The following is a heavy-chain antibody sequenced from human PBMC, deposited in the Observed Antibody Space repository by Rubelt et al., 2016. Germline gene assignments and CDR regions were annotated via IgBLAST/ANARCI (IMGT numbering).Heavy chain of an antibody. V-gene: IGHV1-69*01. D-gene: IGHD3-16*02. J-gene: IGHJ4*02. CDR2: IIPIFGTA. CDR3: ARERSYDYVWGSYRFIDY. Sequence: SSYAISWVRQAPGQGLEWMGGIIPIFGTANYAQKFQGRVTITADESTSTAYMELSSLRSEDTAVYYCARERSYDYVWGSYRFIDYWGQGTLVTVSS. CDR1: SSYA.